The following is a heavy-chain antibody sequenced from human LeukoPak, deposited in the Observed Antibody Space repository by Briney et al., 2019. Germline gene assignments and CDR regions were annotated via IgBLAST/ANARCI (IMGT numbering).Heavy chain of an antibody. J-gene: IGHJ4*02. D-gene: IGHD3-16*01. CDR3: ARLTIYVDTAY. V-gene: IGHV3-48*03. CDR2: ITRSGTNT. CDR1: HLIFSKYG. Sequence: GVPVTLLCTGSHLIFSKYGVNGLPESPGGGLEGISYITRSGTNTDYADSVRGRFTITSDNAKNSLFLNMNNLRVEDTAVYYCARLTIYVDTAYWGQGTLVTVSS.